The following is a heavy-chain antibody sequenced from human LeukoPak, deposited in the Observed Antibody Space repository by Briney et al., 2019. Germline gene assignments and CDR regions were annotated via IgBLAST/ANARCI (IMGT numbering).Heavy chain of an antibody. CDR1: GGSISSGGYS. CDR3: ARGLLSSGSYYPHFDY. D-gene: IGHD3-10*02. CDR2: IYYSGST. V-gene: IGHV4-30-2*05. J-gene: IGHJ4*02. Sequence: PSETLSLTCAVSGGSISSGGYSWSWIRQPPGKGLEWIGYIYYSGSTYYNPSLKSRVTISVDTSKNQFSLKLSSVTAADTAVYYCARGLLSSGSYYPHFDYWGQGTLVTVSS.